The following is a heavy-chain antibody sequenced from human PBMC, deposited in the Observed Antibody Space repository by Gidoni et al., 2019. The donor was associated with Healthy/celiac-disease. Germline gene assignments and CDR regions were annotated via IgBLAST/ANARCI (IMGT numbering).Heavy chain of an antibody. Sequence: QVQLVQSGAEVQKPGASVKVSCKASRYTLTGSHLHLVRQAPGQGLEWMGRINPNSGGTNYAQKLQVRVTMTRDTSISTAYMELSRLRSDDTAVYDCAREGSLIGVIAAAGTDLAGFDYWGQGTLVTVSS. CDR3: AREGSLIGVIAAAGTDLAGFDY. CDR1: RYTLTGSH. V-gene: IGHV1-2*06. D-gene: IGHD6-13*01. J-gene: IGHJ4*02. CDR2: INPNSGGT.